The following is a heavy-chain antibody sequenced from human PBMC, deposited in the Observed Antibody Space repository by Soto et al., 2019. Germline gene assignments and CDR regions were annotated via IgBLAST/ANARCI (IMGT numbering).Heavy chain of an antibody. CDR1: GGSISSYY. Sequence: SETLSLTCTVSGGSISSYYWGWIRQPPGKGPEWIGYIYYSGSTNYNPSLKSRVTISVDTSKNQFSLKLSSVTAADTAVYYCARLMAALGAPDVWGQGTTVTVSS. CDR3: ARLMAALGAPDV. V-gene: IGHV4-59*01. CDR2: IYYSGST. D-gene: IGHD1-26*01. J-gene: IGHJ6*02.